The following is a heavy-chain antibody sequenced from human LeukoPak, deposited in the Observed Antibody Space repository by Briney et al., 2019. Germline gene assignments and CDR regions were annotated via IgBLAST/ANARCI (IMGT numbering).Heavy chain of an antibody. V-gene: IGHV3-33*01. CDR1: GFTFSSYG. D-gene: IGHD6-13*01. Sequence: GRSLRLSCAASGFTFSSYGMHWVRQAPGKGLEWVAVIWYDGSNKYYAASVKGRFTISVDNSKNPLYLQMNSLRAEDTAVYYCARARGIAAAGTNNWFDPWGQGTLVTVSS. J-gene: IGHJ5*02. CDR3: ARARGIAAAGTNNWFDP. CDR2: IWYDGSNK.